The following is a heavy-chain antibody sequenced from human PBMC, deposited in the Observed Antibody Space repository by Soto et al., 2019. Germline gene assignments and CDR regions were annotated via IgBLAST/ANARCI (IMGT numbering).Heavy chain of an antibody. CDR3: ARAQGITLFRGVIPDLFAS. CDR1: GYTFTSYG. V-gene: IGHV1-18*01. Sequence: ASVKVSCKASGYTFTSYGISWVRQAPGQGLEWMGWISAYNGNTNYAQKLQGRVTMTTDTSTSTAYMELRSLRSDDTAVYYCARAQGITLFRGVIPDLFASWAKRTLVPVSS. J-gene: IGHJ5*02. CDR2: ISAYNGNT. D-gene: IGHD3-10*01.